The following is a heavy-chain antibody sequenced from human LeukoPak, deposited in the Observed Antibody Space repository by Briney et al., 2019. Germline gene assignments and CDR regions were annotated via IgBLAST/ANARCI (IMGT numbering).Heavy chain of an antibody. Sequence: ASVKVSCKASGGTFSSYAISRVRQAPGQGLEWMGGIIPIFGTANYAQKFQGRVTITADKSTSTAYMELSSLRSEDTAVYYCARDRGDCSSTSCLNWFDPWGQGTLVTVSS. V-gene: IGHV1-69*06. D-gene: IGHD2-2*01. J-gene: IGHJ5*02. CDR3: ARDRGDCSSTSCLNWFDP. CDR1: GGTFSSYA. CDR2: IIPIFGTA.